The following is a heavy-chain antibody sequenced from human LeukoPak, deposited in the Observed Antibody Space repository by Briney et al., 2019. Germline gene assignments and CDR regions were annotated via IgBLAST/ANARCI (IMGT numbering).Heavy chain of an antibody. CDR1: RFTFSSAW. Sequence: GGSLRLSCEASRFTFSSAWMSWVRQAPGKGLEWVGRIKSKADGGAIDYAAPVKGRFSVSRDDSETIFYLQMNSLKTEDTGVYYCTTATYDGKDYWGQGTLVTVSS. V-gene: IGHV3-15*01. J-gene: IGHJ4*02. D-gene: IGHD4-23*01. CDR2: IKSKADGGAI. CDR3: TTATYDGKDY.